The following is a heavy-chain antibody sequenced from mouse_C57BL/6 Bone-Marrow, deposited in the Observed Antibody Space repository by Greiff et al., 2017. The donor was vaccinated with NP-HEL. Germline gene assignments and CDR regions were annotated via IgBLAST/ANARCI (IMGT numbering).Heavy chain of an antibody. Sequence: LQQSGAELVRPGASVKLSCTASGFNIKDDYMHWVKQRPEQGLEWIGWIDPENGDTEYASKFQGKATITADTSSNTAYLQISSLTSEDTAVYYCTTRVIYDGYPAWFAYWGQGTLVTVSA. CDR2: IDPENGDT. CDR3: TTRVIYDGYPAWFAY. V-gene: IGHV14-4*01. D-gene: IGHD2-3*01. J-gene: IGHJ3*01. CDR1: GFNIKDDY.